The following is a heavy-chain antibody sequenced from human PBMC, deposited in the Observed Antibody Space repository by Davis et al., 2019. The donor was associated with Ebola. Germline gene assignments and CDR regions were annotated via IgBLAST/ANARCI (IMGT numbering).Heavy chain of an antibody. D-gene: IGHD2-2*02. CDR3: ARDGSVAAIELDY. J-gene: IGHJ4*02. CDR2: ISAYNGNT. CDR1: GYTFTSYG. V-gene: IGHV1-18*04. Sequence: ASVKVSCKASGYTFTSYGISWVRQAPGQGLEWMGWISAYNGNTNYAQRFQDRVTMTTDTFTNTAYMEVRGLRSDDTAVYYCARDGSVAAIELDYWGQGTLVTVSS.